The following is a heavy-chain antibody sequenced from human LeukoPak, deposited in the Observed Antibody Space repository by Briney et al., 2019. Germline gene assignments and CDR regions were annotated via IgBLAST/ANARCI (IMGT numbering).Heavy chain of an antibody. CDR2: INHSGST. Sequence: SETLSLTCAVYGGSFSGYYWSWIRQPPGKGLEWIGEINHSGSTNYNPSLRSRVTISVDTSRNQFSLKLSSVTAADTAVYYCARSPRLLWFGTASWFDPWGQGTLVTVSS. V-gene: IGHV4-34*01. CDR1: GGSFSGYY. J-gene: IGHJ5*02. D-gene: IGHD3-10*01. CDR3: ARSPRLLWFGTASWFDP.